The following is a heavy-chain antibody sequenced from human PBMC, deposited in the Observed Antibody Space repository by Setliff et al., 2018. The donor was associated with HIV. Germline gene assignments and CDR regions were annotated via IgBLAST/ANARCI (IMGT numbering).Heavy chain of an antibody. D-gene: IGHD3-10*01. CDR1: GFRINNYD. Sequence: GGSLRLSCAASGFRINNYDMNWVRQAPGKGLEWISHISSSGETIYYADSVRGRFTISRDSAENSLYLQMIGLRAEDTAVYYCAYYSSGSFYLGYYYYHGMDVWGQGTTVTVSS. V-gene: IGHV3-48*03. CDR3: AYYSSGSFYLGYYYYHGMDV. J-gene: IGHJ6*02. CDR2: ISSSGETI.